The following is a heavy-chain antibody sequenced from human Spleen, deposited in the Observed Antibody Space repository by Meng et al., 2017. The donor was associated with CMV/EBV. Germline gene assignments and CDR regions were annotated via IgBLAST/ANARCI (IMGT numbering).Heavy chain of an antibody. CDR2: IYTSGST. J-gene: IGHJ3*02. CDR1: GGSISSYY. V-gene: IGHV4-4*07. CDR3: ARDLTESYYYDSSGYCDI. Sequence: QVRLQQWCPGLLKPSETLSLTCTVSGGSISSYYWSWIRQPAGKGLEWIGRIYTSGSTNYNPSLKSRVTMSVDTSKNQFSLKLSSVTAADTAVYYCARDLTESYYYDSSGYCDIWGQGTMVTVSS. D-gene: IGHD3-22*01.